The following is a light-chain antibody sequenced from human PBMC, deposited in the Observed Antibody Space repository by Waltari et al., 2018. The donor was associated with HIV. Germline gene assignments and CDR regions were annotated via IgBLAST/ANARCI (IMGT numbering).Light chain of an antibody. CDR2: DST. CDR3: NSRDSSDTSYV. V-gene: IGLV3-19*01. J-gene: IGLJ1*01. CDR1: TLRRHY. Sequence: SSDLTQDPAVSVALGETVRITCRGDTLRRHYTAWYQQKPGQAPILVIYDSTNRPSGIPDRFSGSTSGGTASLTITGAQAEDEADYYCNSRDSSDTSYVFGPGTYVTVL.